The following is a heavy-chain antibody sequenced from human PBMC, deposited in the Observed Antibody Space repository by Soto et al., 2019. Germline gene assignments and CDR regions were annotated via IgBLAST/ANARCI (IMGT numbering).Heavy chain of an antibody. CDR3: ARARRTTTVTTLYYFDY. J-gene: IGHJ4*02. D-gene: IGHD4-17*01. V-gene: IGHV1-8*01. Sequence: ASVKVSCKASGCTFTSYDINGVRQSPGRGLELMGWINPNSGNTGYAQKFQGRVTMTRNTSISTAYMELSSLRSEDTAVYYCARARRTTTVTTLYYFDYWGQGTLVTVSS. CDR1: GCTFTSYD. CDR2: INPNSGNT.